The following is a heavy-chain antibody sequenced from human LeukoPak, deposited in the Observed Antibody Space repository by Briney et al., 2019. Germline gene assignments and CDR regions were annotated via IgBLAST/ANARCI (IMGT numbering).Heavy chain of an antibody. V-gene: IGHV1-2*02. CDR3: ARDPLRFLEWLSRRADAFDI. Sequence: ASVKVSCKASGYTFTSYGISWVRQAPGQGLEWMGWINPNSGGTNYAQKFQGRVTMTRDTSISTAYMELSRLRSDDTAVYYCARDPLRFLEWLSRRADAFDIWGQGTMVTVSS. D-gene: IGHD3-3*01. CDR2: INPNSGGT. J-gene: IGHJ3*02. CDR1: GYTFTSYG.